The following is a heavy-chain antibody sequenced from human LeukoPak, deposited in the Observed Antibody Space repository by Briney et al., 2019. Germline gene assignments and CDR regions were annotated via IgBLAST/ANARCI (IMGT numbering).Heavy chain of an antibody. CDR3: ARARDVLRYFDWLSNRRYYFDY. Sequence: PSETLSLTCTVSGGSISSSSYYWGWIRQPPGKGLEWIGSIYYSGSTYYNPSLKSRVTISVDTSKNQFSLKLSSVTAADTAVYYCARARDVLRYFDWLSNRRYYFDYWGQGTLVTVSS. CDR1: GGSISSSSYY. V-gene: IGHV4-39*07. CDR2: IYYSGST. J-gene: IGHJ4*02. D-gene: IGHD3-9*01.